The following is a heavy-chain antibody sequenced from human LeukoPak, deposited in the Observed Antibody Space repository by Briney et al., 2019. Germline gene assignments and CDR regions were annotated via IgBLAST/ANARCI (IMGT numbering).Heavy chain of an antibody. Sequence: VASVKVSCKASGYTFTSYAMHWVRQAPGQRLEWMGWINAGNGNTKYSLKFQGRVTITRDTSASTAYMELSSLRSEDTAVYYCARDRIIANNWFDPWGQGTLVTVSS. V-gene: IGHV1-3*01. D-gene: IGHD6-13*01. J-gene: IGHJ5*02. CDR3: ARDRIIANNWFDP. CDR1: GYTFTSYA. CDR2: INAGNGNT.